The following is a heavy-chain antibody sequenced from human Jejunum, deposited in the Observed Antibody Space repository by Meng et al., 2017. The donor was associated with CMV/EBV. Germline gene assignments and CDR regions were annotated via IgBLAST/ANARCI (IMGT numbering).Heavy chain of an antibody. Sequence: SGITLSDHDMDWVRQAPGKGLEWIGRTTNKANSYTTQYAASVKDRFSISRDDSKNSLFLQMNSLKIEDTAVYYCARDLGSSGWFFEDWGQGTLVTVSS. J-gene: IGHJ4*02. V-gene: IGHV3-72*01. D-gene: IGHD6-19*01. CDR1: GITLSDHD. CDR2: TTNKANSYTT. CDR3: ARDLGSSGWFFED.